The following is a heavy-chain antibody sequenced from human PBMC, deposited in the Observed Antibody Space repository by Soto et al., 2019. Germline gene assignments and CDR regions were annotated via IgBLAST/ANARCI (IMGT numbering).Heavy chain of an antibody. D-gene: IGHD6-19*01. Sequence: SETLSLTCNVSCGSIGTRNYYWAWIRQPPGKGLEWIGSLYYSGSTYYNPSLKSRVTISVDTSKNQFSLKVTSVTAADTAVYYCARHYSSGWDYFDYWGQGTLVTVSS. CDR1: CGSIGTRNYY. CDR2: LYYSGST. V-gene: IGHV4-39*01. CDR3: ARHYSSGWDYFDY. J-gene: IGHJ4*02.